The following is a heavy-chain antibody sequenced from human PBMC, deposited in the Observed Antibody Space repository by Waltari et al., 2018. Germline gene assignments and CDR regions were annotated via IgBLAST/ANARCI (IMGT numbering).Heavy chain of an antibody. J-gene: IGHJ4*02. D-gene: IGHD6-13*01. CDR1: GFTFDDYA. CDR3: AKDPQFSSTAGYFDY. CDR2: ISWNSGSI. Sequence: EVQLVESGGGLVQPGRSLRLSCAASGFTFDDYAMHWVRQAPGKGLEWVSGISWNSGSIGYADSVKCRFTITRDNAKNSLYLQMNSRRAEDTALYYCAKDPQFSSTAGYFDYWGQGTLVTVSS. V-gene: IGHV3-9*01.